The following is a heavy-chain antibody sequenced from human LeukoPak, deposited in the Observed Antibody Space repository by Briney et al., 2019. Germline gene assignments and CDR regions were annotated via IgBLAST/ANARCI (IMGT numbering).Heavy chain of an antibody. V-gene: IGHV3-21*01. CDR3: ARMTTGGWAFDI. CDR1: GFTFSSYS. J-gene: IGHJ3*02. D-gene: IGHD4-17*01. Sequence: GGSLRLSCAASGFTFSSYSMNWVRQAPGKGLEWVSSMSSSSSYIYYADSVKGRFTISRDNAKNSLYLQMNSLRAEDTAVYYCARMTTGGWAFDIWGQGTMVTVSS. CDR2: MSSSSSYI.